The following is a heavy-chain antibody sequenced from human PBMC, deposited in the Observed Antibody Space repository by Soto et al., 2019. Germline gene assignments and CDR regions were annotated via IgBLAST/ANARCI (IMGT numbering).Heavy chain of an antibody. CDR1: GGSISSYY. J-gene: IGHJ5*02. V-gene: IGHV4-59*01. CDR3: ARERNWFDP. CDR2: IYYSGST. Sequence: QVQLQESGPGLVKPSETLSLTCTVSGGSISSYYWRWIRQPPGKGLEWIGYIYYSGSTNYNPPLKSRVTISVDTSKNQFSLKLSSVTAADTAVYYCARERNWFDPWGQGTLVTVSS.